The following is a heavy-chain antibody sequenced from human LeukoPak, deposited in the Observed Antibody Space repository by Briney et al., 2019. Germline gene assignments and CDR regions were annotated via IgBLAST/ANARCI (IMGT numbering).Heavy chain of an antibody. V-gene: IGHV4-34*01. CDR3: ASARNVLLWFGELSSPPFDY. J-gene: IGHJ4*02. Sequence: SETLSLTCAVYDGSFSGYYWSWIRQPPGKGLEWIGEINHSGSTNYNPSLKSRVTISVDTSKNQFSLKLSSVAAADTAVYYCASARNVLLWFGELSSPPFDYWGQGTLVTVSS. CDR2: INHSGST. CDR1: DGSFSGYY. D-gene: IGHD3-10*01.